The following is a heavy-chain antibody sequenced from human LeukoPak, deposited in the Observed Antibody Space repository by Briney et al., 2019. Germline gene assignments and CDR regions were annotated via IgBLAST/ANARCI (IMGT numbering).Heavy chain of an antibody. V-gene: IGHV4-59*01. CDR2: THYSGST. D-gene: IGHD7-27*01. CDR1: GGSISSYY. J-gene: IGHJ3*02. Sequence: SETLSLTCTVSGGSISSYYWSWIRQPPGKGLEWIACTHYSGSTNYNPSLKSRLTISVDTSKNQFSLKLRSVTAADTAVYYCARVLGHKYVWDAFDIWGQGTMVTVSS. CDR3: ARVLGHKYVWDAFDI.